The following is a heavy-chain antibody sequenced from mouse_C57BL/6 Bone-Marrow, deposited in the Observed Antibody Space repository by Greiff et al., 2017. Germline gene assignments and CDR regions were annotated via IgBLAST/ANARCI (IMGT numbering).Heavy chain of an antibody. CDR3: ASSPGRGAY. J-gene: IGHJ3*01. CDR2: IYPRSGNT. Sequence: QVQLKESGAELARPGASVKLSCKASGYTFTSYGISWVKQRTGQGLEWIGEIYPRSGNTYYNEKFKGKATLTADKSSSTAYMELRSLTSEDSAVYFCASSPGRGAYWGQGTLVTVAA. CDR1: GYTFTSYG. V-gene: IGHV1-81*01.